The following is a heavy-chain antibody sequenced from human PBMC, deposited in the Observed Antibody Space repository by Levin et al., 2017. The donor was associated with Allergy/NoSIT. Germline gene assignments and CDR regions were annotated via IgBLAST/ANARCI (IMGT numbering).Heavy chain of an antibody. CDR2: ISGSGGST. Sequence: PGGSLRLSCATSGFTFSNHAMSWVRQAPGKGLEWVSVISGSGGSTYYADSVKGRFTISRDNSKNTLYVQMNSLRAEDTAVYYCAKGETGYCDSSRCYPGGLVDNWGQGTLVTVSS. CDR3: AKGETGYCDSSRCYPGGLVDN. V-gene: IGHV3-23*01. D-gene: IGHD2-15*01. J-gene: IGHJ4*02. CDR1: GFTFSNHA.